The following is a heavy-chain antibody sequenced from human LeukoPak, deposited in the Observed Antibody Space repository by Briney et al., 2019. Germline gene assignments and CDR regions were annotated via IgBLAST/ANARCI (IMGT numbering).Heavy chain of an antibody. CDR3: ARDLGYYDSPTLTPT. D-gene: IGHD3-22*01. J-gene: IGHJ5*02. CDR2: IYTSGST. Sequence: SETLSLTCTVSGGSISSDYWSWIRQPARKGLEWIGRIYTSGSTNYNPSLKSRVTMSVDTSKNQFSLKLSSVTATDTAVYYCARDLGYYDSPTLTPTWGQGTLVTVSS. V-gene: IGHV4-4*07. CDR1: GGSISSDY.